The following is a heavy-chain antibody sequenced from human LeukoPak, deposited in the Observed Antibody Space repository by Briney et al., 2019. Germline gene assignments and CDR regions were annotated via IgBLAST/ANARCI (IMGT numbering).Heavy chain of an antibody. D-gene: IGHD2-21*02. CDR1: GYRFTSYW. J-gene: IGHJ6*02. CDR2: IYPGDSDT. CDR3: ARRCGGDCYNYYYGMDV. V-gene: IGHV5-51*01. Sequence: GESLKISFQGSGYRFTSYWIGWVRPMPGKGLEWMGIIYPGDSDTRYSPSFQGQVTISADKSISTAYLQWSSLKASDTAMYYCARRCGGDCYNYYYGMDVWGQGTTVTVSS.